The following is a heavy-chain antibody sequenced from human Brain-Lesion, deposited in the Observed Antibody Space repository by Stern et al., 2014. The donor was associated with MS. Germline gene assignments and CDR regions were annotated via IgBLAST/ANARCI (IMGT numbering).Heavy chain of an antibody. CDR3: AKLSSRISIFGVVVH. V-gene: IGHV5-51*03. CDR2: IYPGDSDT. D-gene: IGHD3-3*01. J-gene: IGHJ4*02. CDR1: GYTFGTYW. Sequence: EDQLVESGGQVREPGGSLQISCKGSGYTFGTYWIGWVRQMPGKGLEWMGIIYPGDSDTRYGPSFQGQVTISVDTSINTAFLQWSSLRASDTAMYYCAKLSSRISIFGVVVHWGQGTLVTVSS.